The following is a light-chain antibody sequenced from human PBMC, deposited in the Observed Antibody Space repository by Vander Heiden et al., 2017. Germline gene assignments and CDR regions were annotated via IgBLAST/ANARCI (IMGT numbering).Light chain of an antibody. CDR1: QYISKY. J-gene: IGKJ3*01. V-gene: IGKV1-33*01. CDR3: QQYDSLPT. CDR2: DAY. Sequence: DIQMTQSPPLLSAPVGDSVIITCHASQYISKYLNWYQQKPGKAPKLLIYDAYNLVAGVASWFSGSGAETDFPLTISSLQPEDIATYYCQQYDSLPTFGPGTKVDIK.